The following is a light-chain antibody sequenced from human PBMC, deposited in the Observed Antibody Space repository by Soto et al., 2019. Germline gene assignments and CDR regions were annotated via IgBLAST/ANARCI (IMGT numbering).Light chain of an antibody. CDR2: AAS. CDR3: QQTYSTPYT. Sequence: DIQMTQSPSSLSASVGDRVPITCRASQSISRHFNWYQQKPGKAPKLLIYAASILQSGVPSRFSGSGTGTEYTLTISSLQPEDFATYACQQTYSTPYTFGQGTKLEIK. CDR1: QSISRH. J-gene: IGKJ2*01. V-gene: IGKV1-39*01.